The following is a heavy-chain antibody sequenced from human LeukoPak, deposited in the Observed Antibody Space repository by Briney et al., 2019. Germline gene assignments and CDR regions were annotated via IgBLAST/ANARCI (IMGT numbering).Heavy chain of an antibody. J-gene: IGHJ5*02. V-gene: IGHV1-69*13. D-gene: IGHD3-22*01. CDR2: IIPIFGTA. CDR3: AREGARYYYDSSGYYPFDP. Sequence: VASVKVSCKASGGTFSSYAISWVRQAPGQGLEWMGGIIPIFGTANYAQKFQGRVTITADESTSTAYMELSSLRSEDTAVYYCAREGARYYYDSSGYYPFDPWGQGTLVTVSS. CDR1: GGTFSSYA.